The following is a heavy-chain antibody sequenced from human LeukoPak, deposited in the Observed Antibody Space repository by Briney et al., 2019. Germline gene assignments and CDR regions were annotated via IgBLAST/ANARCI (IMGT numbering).Heavy chain of an antibody. CDR2: ISSSSSYI. V-gene: IGHV3-21*01. J-gene: IGHJ4*02. CDR1: GFTFSSYS. D-gene: IGHD6-19*01. Sequence: PGGSLRLSCAASGFTFSSYSMNWVRQAPGKGLEWVSSISSSSSYIYYADSVKGRFTISRDNAKNSLYLQMNSLRAEDTAVYYCARRGYSSGWIFDYWGQGTLVTVSS. CDR3: ARRGYSSGWIFDY.